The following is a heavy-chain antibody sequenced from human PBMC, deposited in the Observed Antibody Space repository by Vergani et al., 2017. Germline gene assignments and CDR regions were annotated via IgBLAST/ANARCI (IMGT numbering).Heavy chain of an antibody. D-gene: IGHD2-21*02. CDR1: GYPLTGYY. Sequence: QVQLVQSGAEVNKPGASVKVFCKAPGYPLTGYYMHWVRQASGQGLEWMGWIIPVLGKTKYAQDFQGRLTITANTSTNTAYMELNSLRSQDTAVYYCAKDPRGYGDDPEDYGYCMDFWGQGTTVTVSS. V-gene: IGHV1-2*02. J-gene: IGHJ6*02. CDR2: IIPVLGKT. CDR3: AKDPRGYGDDPEDYGYCMDF.